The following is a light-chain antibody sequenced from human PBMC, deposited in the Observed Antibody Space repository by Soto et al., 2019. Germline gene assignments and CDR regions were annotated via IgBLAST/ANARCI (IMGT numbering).Light chain of an antibody. Sequence: EIVMTQSPATLSVSPGERATVSCGASQSVSSNLAWYQQNPGQAPRLLIYGASTRATGIPARFSGSGSGTEFTLTISSLQSEDFAVYYCQQYNNWPPKFGQGTKVDI. V-gene: IGKV3-15*01. J-gene: IGKJ1*01. CDR3: QQYNNWPPK. CDR2: GAS. CDR1: QSVSSN.